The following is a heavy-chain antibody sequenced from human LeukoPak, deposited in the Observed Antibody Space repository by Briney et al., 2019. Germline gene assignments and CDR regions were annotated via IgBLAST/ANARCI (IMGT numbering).Heavy chain of an antibody. CDR2: INSDGSST. Sequence: GGSLRLSCAASGFTFDDYGMSWVRQAPGKGLVWVSRINSDGSSTSYADSVRGRFTISRDNAKNTLYLQMNSLRAEDTAVYYCARRYSYGYTDYWGQGTLVTVSS. D-gene: IGHD5-18*01. V-gene: IGHV3-74*01. CDR1: GFTFDDYG. CDR3: ARRYSYGYTDY. J-gene: IGHJ4*02.